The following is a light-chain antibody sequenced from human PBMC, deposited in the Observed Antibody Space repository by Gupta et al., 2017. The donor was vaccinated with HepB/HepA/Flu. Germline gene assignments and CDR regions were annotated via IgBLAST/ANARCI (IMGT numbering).Light chain of an antibody. Sequence: SSELTQDPAVSVALGQTVRITCQGDSLRAYCANWYQQRPGQAPIVVIYGKNNRPSGISDRFSGSSSGNTAALTITGAQAEDEADYYCNSRDSSGNHHWVFGGGTKLTVL. V-gene: IGLV3-19*01. CDR3: NSRDSSGNHHWV. CDR1: SLRAYC. CDR2: GKN. J-gene: IGLJ3*02.